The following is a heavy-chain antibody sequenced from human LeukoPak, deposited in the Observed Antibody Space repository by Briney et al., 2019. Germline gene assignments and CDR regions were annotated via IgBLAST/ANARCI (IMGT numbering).Heavy chain of an antibody. CDR3: AKDMGYGSGRLGYFDY. Sequence: GGSLRLSCAASGFTFDDYAMHWVRQAPGKGLEWFSGISWNSGSIGYADSVKGRFTISRDNAKNSLYLQMNSLRAEDTALYYCAKDMGYGSGRLGYFDYWGQGTLVTVSS. CDR2: ISWNSGSI. J-gene: IGHJ4*02. V-gene: IGHV3-9*01. CDR1: GFTFDDYA. D-gene: IGHD3-10*01.